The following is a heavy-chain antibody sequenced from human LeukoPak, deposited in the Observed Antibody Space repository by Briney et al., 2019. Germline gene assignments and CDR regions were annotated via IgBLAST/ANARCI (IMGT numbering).Heavy chain of an antibody. J-gene: IGHJ6*03. CDR2: IYYSGST. V-gene: IGHV4-59*05. CDR1: GGSISSYY. D-gene: IGHD3-10*01. Sequence: PSETLSLTCTVSGGSISSYYWSWIRQPPGKGLEWIGSIYYSGSTYYNPSLKSRVTISVDTSKNQFSLKLSSVTAAVTAVYYCARHYYGSGSYYRYYYYYMDVWGKGTTVTISS. CDR3: ARHYYGSGSYYRYYYYYMDV.